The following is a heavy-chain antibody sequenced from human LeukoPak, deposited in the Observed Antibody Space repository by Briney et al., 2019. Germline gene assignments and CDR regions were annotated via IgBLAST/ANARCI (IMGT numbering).Heavy chain of an antibody. CDR3: ARSDPRAVYYYYGMDV. J-gene: IGHJ6*02. D-gene: IGHD2-21*02. CDR2: INPNSGGT. Sequence: ASVQVSCKASGYTFTGYYMHWVRQAPGQGLEWMGWINPNSGGTKNAQKFQGRVTMTTDTSTSTAYMELRSLRSDDTAVYYCARSDPRAVYYYYGMDVWGQGTTVTVSS. CDR1: GYTFTGYY. V-gene: IGHV1-2*02.